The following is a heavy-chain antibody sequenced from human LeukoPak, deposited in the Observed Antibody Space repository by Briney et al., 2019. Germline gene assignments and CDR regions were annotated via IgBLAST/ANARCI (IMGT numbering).Heavy chain of an antibody. CDR1: GFTFSSYS. CDR3: ARGPRDGYNLDAFDI. J-gene: IGHJ3*02. V-gene: IGHV3-21*01. D-gene: IGHD5-24*01. CDR2: ITGSRGYI. Sequence: GGSLRLSCAASGFTFSSYSMNWVRQAPGEGLEWVSSITGSRGYIYYADSVKGRFTISRDNAKNSLYLQMNSLRAEDTAVYYCARGPRDGYNLDAFDIWGQGTMVTVSS.